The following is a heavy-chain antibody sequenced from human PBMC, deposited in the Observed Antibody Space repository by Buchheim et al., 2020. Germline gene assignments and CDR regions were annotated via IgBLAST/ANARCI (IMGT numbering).Heavy chain of an antibody. CDR3: ARGWASLVPYYYDSSGYYRSRRDQYNWFDP. D-gene: IGHD3-22*01. Sequence: QVQLQQWGAGLLKPSETLSLTCAVYGGSFSGYYWSWIRQPPGKGLEWIGEINHSGSTNYNPSLKSRVTISVDTSKNQFSLKLSSVTAADTAVYYCARGWASLVPYYYDSSGYYRSRRDQYNWFDPWGQGTL. J-gene: IGHJ5*02. V-gene: IGHV4-34*01. CDR1: GGSFSGYY. CDR2: INHSGST.